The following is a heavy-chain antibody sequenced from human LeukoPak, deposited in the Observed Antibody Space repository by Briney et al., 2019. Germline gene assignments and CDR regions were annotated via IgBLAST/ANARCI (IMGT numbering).Heavy chain of an antibody. CDR3: ARSGPISLRF. CDR2: MNPKTDNT. V-gene: IGHV1-8*02. Sequence: ASVKVSCKASGYTFSNYYIHWVRQAPGQGLEWMGWMNPKTDNTEYAQKFQGRVTLTWTTSISTAYMELSSLKSGDTAVYFCARSGPISLRFWGQGTLVTVSS. D-gene: IGHD2/OR15-2a*01. CDR1: GYTFSNYY. J-gene: IGHJ4*02.